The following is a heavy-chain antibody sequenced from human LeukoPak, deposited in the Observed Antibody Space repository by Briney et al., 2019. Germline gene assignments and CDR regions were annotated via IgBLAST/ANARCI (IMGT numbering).Heavy chain of an antibody. Sequence: GGSLRLSCAASGFTFSDYYMSWIRQAPGKGLEWVSYVSSSGSTIYYADSVKGRFTISRDNAKNSLYLQMNSLRVEDTAVYYCARERERGYSGYDYWGQGTLVTVSS. CDR1: GFTFSDYY. D-gene: IGHD5-12*01. J-gene: IGHJ4*02. CDR2: VSSSGSTI. V-gene: IGHV3-11*01. CDR3: ARERERGYSGYDY.